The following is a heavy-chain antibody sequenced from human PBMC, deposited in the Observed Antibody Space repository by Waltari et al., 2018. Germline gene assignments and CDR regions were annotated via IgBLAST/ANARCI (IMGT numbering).Heavy chain of an antibody. CDR1: GGSFSGYY. D-gene: IGHD1-20*01. J-gene: IGHJ6*03. CDR3: ASRSYNWNYYYYYMDV. Sequence: QVQLQQWGAGLLKPSETLSLTCAVYGGSFSGYYWSWIRQPPGKGLEWIGEINHSGSTNSNPSLKSRVTISVDTSKNQFSLKLSSVTAADTAVYYCASRSYNWNYYYYYMDVWGKGTTVTVSS. V-gene: IGHV4-34*01. CDR2: INHSGST.